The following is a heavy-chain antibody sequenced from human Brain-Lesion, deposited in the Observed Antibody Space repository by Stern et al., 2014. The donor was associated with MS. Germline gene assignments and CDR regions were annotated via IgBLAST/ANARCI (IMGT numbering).Heavy chain of an antibody. CDR3: AKDGPALVTNWFDP. D-gene: IGHD5-18*01. V-gene: IGHV1-69*06. J-gene: IGHJ5*02. CDR1: GGTFGTYP. CDR2: IIPIFGSP. Sequence: QLVQSGPEVKKPGSSVQVSCKASGGTFGTYPITWLRKAPGQGLEWMGRIIPIFGSPNYAQKFQGRVTITADRSTTTVYMKLSSLKSDDAAVYYCAKDGPALVTNWFDPWGRGTLVTVSS.